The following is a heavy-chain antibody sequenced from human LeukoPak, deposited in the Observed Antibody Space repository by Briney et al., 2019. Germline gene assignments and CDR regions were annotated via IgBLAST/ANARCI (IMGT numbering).Heavy chain of an antibody. CDR2: IKQDGSEK. CDR3: ARDSDDSNGHYSFRNY. J-gene: IGHJ4*02. V-gene: IGHV3-7*01. CDR1: TFTFSSYW. Sequence: GGSLRLSCAASTFTFSSYWMSWVRQAPGKGLEWVANIKQDGSEKYYVDSVKGRFTISRDNAKNSLFLQMNSLRAEDTAVYYCARDSDDSNGHYSFRNYWGQGTLVTVSS. D-gene: IGHD3-22*01.